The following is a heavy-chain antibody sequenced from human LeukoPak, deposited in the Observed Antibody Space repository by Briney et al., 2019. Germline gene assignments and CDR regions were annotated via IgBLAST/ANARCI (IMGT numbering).Heavy chain of an antibody. V-gene: IGHV3-53*05. CDR1: GFTVSSNY. CDR3: AKDLTAMGPYYMDV. CDR2: IYSDGST. D-gene: IGHD5-18*01. J-gene: IGHJ6*03. Sequence: GGSLRLSCAASGFTVSSNYMSWVRQAPGKGLEWVSEIYSDGSTYYAASMKGRFTISRDNSKNTLYLQMNSLRAEDTAVYYCAKDLTAMGPYYMDVWGKGTTVTISS.